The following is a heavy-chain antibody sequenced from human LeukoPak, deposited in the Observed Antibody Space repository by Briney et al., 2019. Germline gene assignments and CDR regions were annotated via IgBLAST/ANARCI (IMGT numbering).Heavy chain of an antibody. CDR3: AREADYVWGSYRYDAFDI. V-gene: IGHV3-11*01. Sequence: PGGSLRPSCAASGFTFSDYYMSWIRQAPGKGLEWISYISSSGDTIFYADSVKGRFTISRDNAKNSLYLQMNSLRADDTAVYYCAREADYVWGSYRYDAFDIWGQGTMVTVSS. CDR1: GFTFSDYY. J-gene: IGHJ3*02. CDR2: ISSSGDTI. D-gene: IGHD3-16*02.